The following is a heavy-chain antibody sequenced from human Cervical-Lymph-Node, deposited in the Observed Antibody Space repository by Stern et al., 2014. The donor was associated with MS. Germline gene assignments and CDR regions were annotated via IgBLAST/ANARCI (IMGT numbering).Heavy chain of an antibody. V-gene: IGHV3-30*03. CDR1: GFAFSTYG. Sequence: MQLVESGGGVVQPGRSLRLSCSPSGFAFSTYGMHWVRQAPGTGLAWVALISFDGAKTYYADSVKGRFTISRDNPKNTLYLQMKSLRGEDTAVYYCARGSDWYPLDYWGQGTLVTVSS. CDR2: ISFDGAKT. D-gene: IGHD6-19*01. CDR3: ARGSDWYPLDY. J-gene: IGHJ4*02.